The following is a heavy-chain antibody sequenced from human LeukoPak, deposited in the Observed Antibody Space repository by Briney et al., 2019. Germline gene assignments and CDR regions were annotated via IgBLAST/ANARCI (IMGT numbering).Heavy chain of an antibody. CDR3: ARDLDQYNGRFGGFGHDF. Sequence: ASVKVSCTASGYTFINYGINWVRQAPGQGLEWMGWISAYNGNTNYAQSLQGRVTMTTDTSTSTVYMEMRSLTSDDTAVYYCARDLDQYNGRFGGFGHDFWGQGTLVTVSS. D-gene: IGHD3-10*01. V-gene: IGHV1-18*04. CDR2: ISAYNGNT. CDR1: GYTFINYG. J-gene: IGHJ4*02.